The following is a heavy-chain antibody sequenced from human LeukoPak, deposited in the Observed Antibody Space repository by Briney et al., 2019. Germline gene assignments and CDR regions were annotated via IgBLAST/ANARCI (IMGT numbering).Heavy chain of an antibody. Sequence: GASVTVSCKASGYTFTSYGISWVRQAPGQGLEWMGWISAYDGNTNSAQKVQGRVLMTTDTSTSTAYMELRSLISDDTAVYYCVRDGYGSGKGYFDYWGQGTPVTVSS. J-gene: IGHJ4*02. V-gene: IGHV1-18*01. CDR2: ISAYDGNT. D-gene: IGHD3-10*01. CDR3: VRDGYGSGKGYFDY. CDR1: GYTFTSYG.